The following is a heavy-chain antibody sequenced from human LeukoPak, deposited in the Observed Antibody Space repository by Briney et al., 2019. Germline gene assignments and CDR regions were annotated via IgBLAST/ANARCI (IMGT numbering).Heavy chain of an antibody. CDR3: ARVVGDGYNFDY. CDR1: GFTFSSYA. D-gene: IGHD5-24*01. V-gene: IGHV1-69*04. CDR2: IIPILGIA. J-gene: IGHJ4*02. Sequence: TPGGSLRLSCAASGFTFSSYAMSWVRQAPGQGLEWMGRIIPILGIANYAQKFQGRVTITADKSTSTAYMELSSLRSEDTAVYYCARVVGDGYNFDYWGQGTLVTVSS.